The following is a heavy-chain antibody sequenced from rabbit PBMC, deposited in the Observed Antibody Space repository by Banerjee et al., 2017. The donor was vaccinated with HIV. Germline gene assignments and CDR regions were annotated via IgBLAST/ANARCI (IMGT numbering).Heavy chain of an antibody. V-gene: IGHV1S45*01. D-gene: IGHD4-1*01. Sequence: QEQLEESGGDLVKPEGSLTLTCTASGFSFSNGYVMCWVRQAPGKGLEWIACINTSSGITVCSSRAKGRVTITKTTWATVPLQITSRTASDTATYFLARELAGVIGWKFILWGEGTLVPV. CDR1: GFSFSNGYV. CDR2: INTSSGIT. CDR3: ARELAGVIGWKFIL. J-gene: IGHJ6*01.